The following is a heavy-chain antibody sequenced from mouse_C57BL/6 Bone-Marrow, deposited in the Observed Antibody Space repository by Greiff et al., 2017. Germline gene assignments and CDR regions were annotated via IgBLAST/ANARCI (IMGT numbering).Heavy chain of an antibody. CDR1: GFTFNTYA. V-gene: IGHV10-3*01. CDR3: VREVGYYAYYAMDY. CDR2: IRSKSSNYAK. Sequence: EVQLVESGGGLVQPKGSLKLSCAASGFTFNTYAMHWVSQAPGKGLEWVARIRSKSSNYAKYYADSVKDRFTISRDDSQSMLYLQMNHLNTEDTAMYYCVREVGYYAYYAMDYWGQGTSVTVSS. J-gene: IGHJ4*01. D-gene: IGHD2-3*01.